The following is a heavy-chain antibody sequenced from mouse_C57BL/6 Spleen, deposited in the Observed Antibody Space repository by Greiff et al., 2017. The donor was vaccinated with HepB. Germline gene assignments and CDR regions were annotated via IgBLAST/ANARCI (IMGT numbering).Heavy chain of an antibody. Sequence: EVQLVESGGGLVQPKGSSKLSCAASGFSFNTYAMNWVRQASGKGLEWVARIRSKSNNYATYYADSVKDRFIISRDDSESMLYLRMNNLKTEYTAMYCCVREDYYGYDLYYFDYWGQGTTLTVSS. V-gene: IGHV10-1*01. J-gene: IGHJ2*01. CDR1: GFSFNTYA. CDR2: IRSKSNNYAT. CDR3: VREDYYGYDLYYFDY. D-gene: IGHD2-2*01.